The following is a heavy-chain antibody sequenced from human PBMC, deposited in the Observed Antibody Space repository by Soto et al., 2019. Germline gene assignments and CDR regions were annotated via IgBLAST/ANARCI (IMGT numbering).Heavy chain of an antibody. CDR3: AKEQTESPALDY. V-gene: IGHV3-43*01. D-gene: IGHD2-21*02. CDR2: ISWDGGST. Sequence: GVSLRLSCAASGFTFDDYTMHWVRQAPGKGLEWVSLISWDGGSTYYADSVKGRFTISRDNSKNSLYLQMNSLRTEDTALYYCAKEQTESPALDYWGQGTLVTVSS. J-gene: IGHJ4*02. CDR1: GFTFDDYT.